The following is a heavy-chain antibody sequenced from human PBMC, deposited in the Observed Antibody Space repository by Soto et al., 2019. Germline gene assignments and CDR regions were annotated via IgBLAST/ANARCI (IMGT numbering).Heavy chain of an antibody. CDR2: IYPGDSDT. CDR3: ARAPGRGYYDSSGYYHFDY. V-gene: IGHV5-51*01. CDR1: GYSFTSYW. Sequence: GESLKISCKGSGYSFTSYWIGWVRQMPGKGLEWMGIIYPGDSDTRYSPSFQGQVTISADKSISTAYLQWSSLKASDTAMYYCARAPGRGYYDSSGYYHFDYWGQGTLVT. D-gene: IGHD3-22*01. J-gene: IGHJ4*02.